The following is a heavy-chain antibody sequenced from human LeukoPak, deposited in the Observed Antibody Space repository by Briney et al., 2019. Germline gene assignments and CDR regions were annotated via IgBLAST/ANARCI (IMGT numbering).Heavy chain of an antibody. J-gene: IGHJ3*02. CDR2: ISAYNGNT. CDR1: GYTFTSYG. V-gene: IGHV1-18*01. Sequence: GASVKVSCKASGYTFTSYGISWVRQASGQGLEWMGWISAYNGNTNYAQKLQGRVTMTTDTSTSTAYMELRSLRSDDTAVYYCAREPWFGEQMGAFDIWGQGTMVTVSS. CDR3: AREPWFGEQMGAFDI. D-gene: IGHD3-10*01.